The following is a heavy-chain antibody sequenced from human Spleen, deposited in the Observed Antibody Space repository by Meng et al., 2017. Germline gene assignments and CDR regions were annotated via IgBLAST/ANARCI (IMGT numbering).Heavy chain of an antibody. D-gene: IGHD2-2*01. CDR2: TYYGSKWSH. J-gene: IGHJ4*02. CDR1: GDSVSSNRAA. V-gene: IGHV6-1*01. CDR3: ARGFAPVAPGAFDY. Sequence: QVQLQQSGPGLVKPSQTLSLPSAIPGDSVSSNRAAWNWIRQSPSRGLEWLGRTYYGSKWSHDYAVSVKSRITINADTSKNQFSLQLNSVTPGDTAVYYCARGFAPVAPGAFDYWGQGALVTVSS.